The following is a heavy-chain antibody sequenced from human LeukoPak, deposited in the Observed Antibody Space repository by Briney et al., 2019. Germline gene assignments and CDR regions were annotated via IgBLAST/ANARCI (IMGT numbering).Heavy chain of an antibody. CDR2: FDPEDGET. V-gene: IGHV1-24*01. J-gene: IGHJ4*02. Sequence: ASVTVSCMVSGYTLTELSMHWVRQAPGKGREWTGGFDPEDGETIYAQKFQSRVTMTEDTSTDTAYMELSSLRSEDTAVYYCVGLGITRFGYWGQGTLVTVSS. D-gene: IGHD3-9*01. CDR3: VGLGITRFGY. CDR1: GYTLTELS.